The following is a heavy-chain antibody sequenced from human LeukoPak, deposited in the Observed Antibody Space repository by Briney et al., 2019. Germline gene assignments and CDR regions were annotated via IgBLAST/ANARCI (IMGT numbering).Heavy chain of an antibody. CDR1: GGSISSGDYY. J-gene: IGHJ4*02. D-gene: IGHD3-22*01. Sequence: SETLSLTCTVSGGSISSGDYYWSWIRQPPGKGLEWIGYIYYSGSTYYNPSLKSRVTISVDTSENQFSLKLSSVTAADTAVYYCARLDSSGTAAIDYWGQGTLVTVSS. CDR3: ARLDSSGTAAIDY. V-gene: IGHV4-30-4*08. CDR2: IYYSGST.